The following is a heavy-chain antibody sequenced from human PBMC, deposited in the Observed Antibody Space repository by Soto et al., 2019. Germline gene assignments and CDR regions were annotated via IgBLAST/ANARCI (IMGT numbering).Heavy chain of an antibody. CDR1: GYTFTNYW. V-gene: IGHV5-51*01. D-gene: IGHD4-17*01. Sequence: LGESLKISCKGSGYTFTNYWIGWVRQMSGRGLEWMGIIYPGDSQTRYSPSFQGQVTISADKSISTAYLQWSSLKASDTAMYYCARLGGQDYGDYVGYWGQGTLVTVSS. CDR3: ARLGGQDYGDYVGY. CDR2: IYPGDSQT. J-gene: IGHJ4*02.